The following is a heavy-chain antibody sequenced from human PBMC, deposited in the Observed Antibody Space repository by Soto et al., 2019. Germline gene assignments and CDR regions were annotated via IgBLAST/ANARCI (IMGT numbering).Heavy chain of an antibody. Sequence: EVQLVESGGGLVQPGGSLRLSCAASGFIFTNYWLSWVRQAPGKGLEWLANIKQDGSEKDYVDSVKGRFTISRDNAKNSVYLHISTLRGEDTAIYYCSIIGYSSSAFDYWGQGTLVTVSS. D-gene: IGHD6-6*01. J-gene: IGHJ4*02. CDR2: IKQDGSEK. CDR3: SIIGYSSSAFDY. V-gene: IGHV3-7*01. CDR1: GFIFTNYW.